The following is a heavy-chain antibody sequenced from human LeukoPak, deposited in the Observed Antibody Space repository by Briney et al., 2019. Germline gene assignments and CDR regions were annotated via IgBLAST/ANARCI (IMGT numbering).Heavy chain of an antibody. V-gene: IGHV1-46*01. J-gene: IGHJ4*02. D-gene: IGHD6-13*01. CDR1: GYTFTGYY. Sequence: ASVKVSCKASGYTFTGYYMHWVRQAPGQGLEWMGIINPSGGSTSYAQKFQGRVTMTRDMSTSTVYMELSSLRSEDTAVYYCARVSSYLALDYWGQGTLVTVSS. CDR2: INPSGGST. CDR3: ARVSSYLALDY.